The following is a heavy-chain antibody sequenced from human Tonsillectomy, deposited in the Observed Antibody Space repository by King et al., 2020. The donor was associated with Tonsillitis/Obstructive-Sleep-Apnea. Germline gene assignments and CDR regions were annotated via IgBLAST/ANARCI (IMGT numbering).Heavy chain of an antibody. CDR2: IIPIFGTA. Sequence: QLVQSGAEVKKPGSSVKVSCKASGGTFSSYAISWVRQAPGQGLEWMGGIIPIFGTANYAQKFQGRVTITADESTSTAYMELSRLRSEDTAVYYCARDHGDYGNGFSWFDPWGQGTLVTVSS. J-gene: IGHJ5*02. CDR1: GGTFSSYA. CDR3: ARDHGDYGNGFSWFDP. D-gene: IGHD4-17*01. V-gene: IGHV1-69*12.